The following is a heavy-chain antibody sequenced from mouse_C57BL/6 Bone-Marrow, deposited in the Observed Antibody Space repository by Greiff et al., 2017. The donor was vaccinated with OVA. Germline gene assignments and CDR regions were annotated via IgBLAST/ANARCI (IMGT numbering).Heavy chain of an antibody. CDR1: GFTFSDYY. Sequence: EVKVVESEGGLVQPGSSMKLSCTASGFTFSDYYMAWVRQVPEKGLEWVANINYDGSSTYYLDSLKSRFIISRDNAKNILYLQMSSLKSEDTATYYCARDEAVTTREGYYYAMDYWGQGTSVTVSS. J-gene: IGHJ4*01. D-gene: IGHD2-2*01. CDR3: ARDEAVTTREGYYYAMDY. V-gene: IGHV5-16*01. CDR2: INYDGSST.